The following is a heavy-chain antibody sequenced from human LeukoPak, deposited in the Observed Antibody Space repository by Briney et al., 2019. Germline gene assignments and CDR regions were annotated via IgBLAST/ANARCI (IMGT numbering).Heavy chain of an antibody. V-gene: IGHV3-30*04. J-gene: IGHJ4*02. CDR2: ISYDGSNK. CDR1: GFTFRTYA. Sequence: GGSLRLSCAASGFTFRTYAMNWVRQAPGKGLEWVAVISYDGSNKYYADSVKGRFTISRDNSKNTLYLQMNSLRAEDTAVYYCAKDGNIIVVVAAFFDYWGQGTLVTVSS. CDR3: AKDGNIIVVVAAFFDY. D-gene: IGHD2-15*01.